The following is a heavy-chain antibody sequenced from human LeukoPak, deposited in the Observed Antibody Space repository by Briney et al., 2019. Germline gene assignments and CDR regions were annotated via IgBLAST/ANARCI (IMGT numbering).Heavy chain of an antibody. J-gene: IGHJ4*02. CDR3: AKDVSGSYWYY. Sequence: GGSLRLSCAASEFTFSSYAMSWVRQAPGKGLEWVSAITGSGDSGDRTYYADSVKGRFTISRDNSKNTLYLQMNSLRAEDTAVYYCAKDVSGSYWYYWGQGTLVTVSS. V-gene: IGHV3-23*01. CDR2: ITGSGDSGDRT. CDR1: EFTFSSYA. D-gene: IGHD1-26*01.